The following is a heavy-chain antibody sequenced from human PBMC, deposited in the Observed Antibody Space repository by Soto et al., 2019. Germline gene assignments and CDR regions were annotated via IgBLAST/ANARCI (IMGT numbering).Heavy chain of an antibody. CDR2: ILYDGSNK. J-gene: IGHJ4*02. Sequence: GGSLRLSCAASGFTFSSYGMHWVRQAPGKGLEWVAVILYDGSNKYYADSVKGRFTISRDNSKNTLYLQMNSLRAEDTAVYYCAKTYLFTYSSGWYYFDYWGQGTLVTVSS. V-gene: IGHV3-30*18. D-gene: IGHD6-19*01. CDR3: AKTYLFTYSSGWYYFDY. CDR1: GFTFSSYG.